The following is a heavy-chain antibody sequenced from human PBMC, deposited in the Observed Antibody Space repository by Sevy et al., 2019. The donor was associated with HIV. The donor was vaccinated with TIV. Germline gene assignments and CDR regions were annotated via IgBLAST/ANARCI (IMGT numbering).Heavy chain of an antibody. CDR2: IKSKTDAATR. V-gene: IGHV3-15*01. CDR1: GFTFREAW. Sequence: GGSLRLSCAASGFTFREAWMSWVRQAPGKGLEWVGRIKSKTDAATRDFAAPVRGRFSISRDDSANTVYLVMNNLKPEDTGVYYCAGGTGSSDFDYWGQGTLVTVSS. D-gene: IGHD1-26*01. J-gene: IGHJ4*02. CDR3: AGGTGSSDFDY.